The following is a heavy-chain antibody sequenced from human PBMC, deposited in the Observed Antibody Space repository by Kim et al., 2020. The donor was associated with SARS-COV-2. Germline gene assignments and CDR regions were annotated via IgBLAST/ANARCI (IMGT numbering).Heavy chain of an antibody. CDR1: GYTFTSYA. CDR2: INTNTGNP. D-gene: IGHD1-1*01. V-gene: IGHV7-4-1*02. J-gene: IGHJ4*02. Sequence: ASVKVSCKASGYTFTSYAMNWVRQAPAQGLEWMGLINTNTGNPTYAQGFTGRFVFSLDTSVSAASLQISSPTAEDTAVHYCARSDPSFWANEVYWGRGTL. CDR3: ARSDPSFWANEVY.